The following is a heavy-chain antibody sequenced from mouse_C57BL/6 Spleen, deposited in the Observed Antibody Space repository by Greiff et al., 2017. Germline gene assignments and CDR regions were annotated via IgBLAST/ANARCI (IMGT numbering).Heavy chain of an antibody. CDR2: ISYDGSN. V-gene: IGHV3-6*01. Sequence: ESGPGLVKPSQSLSLTCSVTGYSITSGYYWNWIRQFPGNKLEWMGYISYDGSNNYNPSLKNRISITRDTSKNQFFLKLNSVTTEDTATYYCARDGLYGSSYAWFAYWGQGTLVTVSA. J-gene: IGHJ3*01. CDR3: ARDGLYGSSYAWFAY. CDR1: GYSITSGYY. D-gene: IGHD1-1*01.